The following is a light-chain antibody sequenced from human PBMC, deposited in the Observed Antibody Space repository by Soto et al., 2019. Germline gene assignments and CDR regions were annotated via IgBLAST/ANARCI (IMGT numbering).Light chain of an antibody. J-gene: IGKJ1*01. V-gene: IGKV3-20*01. CDR1: QSVSSSY. Sequence: EIVFTQSPGTLSLSPGERATLSCRASQSVSSSYLAWYQQKPGQAPRLLIYGASSRATGIPDRFSGSGSGTDFTHTISRLEPEDFAVYYCQQYGSSPPWTFGQGTKV. CDR3: QQYGSSPPWT. CDR2: GAS.